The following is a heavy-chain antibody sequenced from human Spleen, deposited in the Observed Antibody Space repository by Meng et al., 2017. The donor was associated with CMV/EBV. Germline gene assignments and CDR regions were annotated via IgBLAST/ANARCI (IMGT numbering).Heavy chain of an antibody. Sequence: GESLKISCAASGFTFSSYSMNWVRQAPGKGLEWVSYISSSSSTIYYADSVKGRFTISRDNAKNSLYLQMNSLRAEDTAVYYCARGDEYSSSCGDYWGQGTLVTVSS. J-gene: IGHJ4*02. CDR2: ISSSSSTI. CDR3: ARGDEYSSSCGDY. D-gene: IGHD6-6*01. CDR1: GFTFSSYS. V-gene: IGHV3-48*04.